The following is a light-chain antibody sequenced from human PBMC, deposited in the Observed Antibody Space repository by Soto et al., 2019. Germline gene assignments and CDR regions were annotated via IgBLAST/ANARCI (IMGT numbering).Light chain of an antibody. CDR1: SSDVGAYNY. Sequence: QSALTQPASVSASPGQSITISCTGTSSDVGAYNYVSLYQQHPAKVPKLMIYDVSNRPSGVSDRFSGSKSGNTASLTISGLQAEDEADYYCYSYTSSSTYVFGTGTKVTVL. J-gene: IGLJ1*01. CDR2: DVS. CDR3: YSYTSSSTYV. V-gene: IGLV2-14*01.